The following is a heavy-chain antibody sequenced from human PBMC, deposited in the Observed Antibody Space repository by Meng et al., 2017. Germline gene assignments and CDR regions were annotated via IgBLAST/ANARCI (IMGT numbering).Heavy chain of an antibody. Sequence: AQLVQSGAEVKKPGASGQVSCKASGYTFTGYYMHWVRQAPGQGLEWMGRINPNSGGTNYAQKFQGRVTMTRDTSISTAYMELSRLRSDDTAVYYCARVNYDSSGYYPFNYWGQGTLVTVSS. J-gene: IGHJ4*02. CDR2: INPNSGGT. V-gene: IGHV1-2*06. CDR1: GYTFTGYY. D-gene: IGHD3-22*01. CDR3: ARVNYDSSGYYPFNY.